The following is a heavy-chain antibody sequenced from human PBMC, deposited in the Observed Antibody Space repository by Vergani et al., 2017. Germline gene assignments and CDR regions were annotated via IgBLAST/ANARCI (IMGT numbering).Heavy chain of an antibody. Sequence: QLQLPESGPGVVKPSETLSLTCTVSGGSISSSRHYWGWIRQPPGKGLGWIGCLYYSGSTYYNPSLTSRVTIFVDASKNQFARKLSSGTAADTAVYYCAREKNVLRFVEWLPRAFDIWGQGTMVTVSS. CDR1: GGSISSSRHY. V-gene: IGHV4-39*02. CDR2: LYYSGST. J-gene: IGHJ3*02. CDR3: AREKNVLRFVEWLPRAFDI. D-gene: IGHD3-3*01.